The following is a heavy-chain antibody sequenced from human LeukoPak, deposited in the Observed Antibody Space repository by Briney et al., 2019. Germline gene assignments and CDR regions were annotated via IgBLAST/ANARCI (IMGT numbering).Heavy chain of an antibody. V-gene: IGHV4-61*02. CDR3: ARSWYYFDY. J-gene: IGHJ4*02. Sequence: SETLSLTCAVSGGSISSNSYYWSWIRQPAGKGLEWIGRIYTSGSTNYNPSLKSRVTMSVDTSKNQFSLKLSSVTAADTAVYYCARSWYYFDYWGQGTLVTVSS. CDR1: GGSISSNSYY. D-gene: IGHD6-13*01. CDR2: IYTSGST.